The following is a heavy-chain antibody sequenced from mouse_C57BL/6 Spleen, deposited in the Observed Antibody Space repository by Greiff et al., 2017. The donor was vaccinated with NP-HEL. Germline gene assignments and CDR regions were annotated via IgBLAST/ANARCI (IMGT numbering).Heavy chain of an antibody. CDR2: IHPSDSDT. V-gene: IGHV1-74*01. Sequence: QVQLQQPGAELVKPGASVKVSCKASGYTFTSYWMHWVKQRPGQGLEWIGRIHPSDSDTNYNQKFKGKATLTVDKSSSTAYMQLSSLTSEDSAVYHCAIWTTTVVARYYFDYWGQGTTLTVSS. CDR1: GYTFTSYW. D-gene: IGHD1-1*01. CDR3: AIWTTTVVARYYFDY. J-gene: IGHJ2*01.